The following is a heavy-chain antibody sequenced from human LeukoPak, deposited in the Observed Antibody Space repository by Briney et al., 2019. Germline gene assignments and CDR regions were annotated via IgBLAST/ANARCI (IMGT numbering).Heavy chain of an antibody. J-gene: IGHJ4*02. Sequence: GESLKISCKGSGYSFTSYLIGWVRQMPGKGLEWVGIIYPDDSETRYSPSFQDHVTISADKSISTAYLQWSSLKASDTAMYYCARHYPGGDYFIDYWGQGTLVTVSS. CDR1: GYSFTSYL. CDR3: ARHYPGGDYFIDY. CDR2: IYPDDSET. V-gene: IGHV5-51*01. D-gene: IGHD4-17*01.